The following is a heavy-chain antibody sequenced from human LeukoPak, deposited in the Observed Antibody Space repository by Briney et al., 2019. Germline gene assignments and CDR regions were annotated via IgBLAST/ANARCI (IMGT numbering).Heavy chain of an antibody. V-gene: IGHV4-39*07. Sequence: SETLSLTCTVSGGSISSSSYYWGWIRQPPGKGLEWIGSIYYSGSTYYNPSLKSRVTISVDTSKNQFSLKLSSVTAADTAVYYCARDRSPNYDSSGYLVWFDPWGQGTLVTVSS. J-gene: IGHJ5*02. CDR3: ARDRSPNYDSSGYLVWFDP. CDR2: IYYSGST. CDR1: GGSISSSSYY. D-gene: IGHD3-22*01.